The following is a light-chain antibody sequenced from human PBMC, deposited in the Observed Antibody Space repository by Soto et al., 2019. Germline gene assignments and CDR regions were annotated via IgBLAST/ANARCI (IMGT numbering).Light chain of an antibody. CDR2: EVS. CDR1: SGDIGSYNR. V-gene: IGLV2-14*01. CDR3: SSYTITHIPVI. J-gene: IGLJ2*01. Sequence: QSVLTQPASVSGSPGQSITISCTGTSGDIGSYNRVSWYQQHPGKAPKLIIYEVSNRPSGVSNRFSGSKSDNTASLTITGLQAEDEASYYCSSYTITHIPVIFGGGTQLTVL.